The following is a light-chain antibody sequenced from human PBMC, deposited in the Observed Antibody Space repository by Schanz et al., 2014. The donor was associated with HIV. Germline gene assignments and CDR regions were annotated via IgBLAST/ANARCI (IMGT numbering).Light chain of an antibody. V-gene: IGLV2-14*03. CDR3: CSYTTTSTYV. J-gene: IGLJ1*01. Sequence: QSALTQPASVSGSPGQSITISCSGTSSDVRGYNLVSWYQQHPGKAPKLMIYDVSNRPSGVSSRFSGSKSGNTASLTISGLQAEDEADYYCCSYTTTSTYVFGAGTKLTVL. CDR1: SSDVRGYNL. CDR2: DVS.